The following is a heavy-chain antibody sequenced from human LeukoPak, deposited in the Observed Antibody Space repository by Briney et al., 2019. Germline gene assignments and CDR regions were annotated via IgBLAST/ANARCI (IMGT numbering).Heavy chain of an antibody. V-gene: IGHV3-7*01. CDR2: IDRDGSRQ. D-gene: IGHD2-8*01. J-gene: IGHJ3*01. CDR3: ARDHSPTMYYGDSPVYHDALDL. Sequence: GGSLRLSRAASGFAFTPWMTWVRQAPGKGPEWVANIDRDGSRQNYVDSVKGRFTLSRDNAKKSLYLQMNSLRAEDTAVYYCARDHSPTMYYGDSPVYHDALDLWGQGTTVTVSP. CDR1: GFAFTPW.